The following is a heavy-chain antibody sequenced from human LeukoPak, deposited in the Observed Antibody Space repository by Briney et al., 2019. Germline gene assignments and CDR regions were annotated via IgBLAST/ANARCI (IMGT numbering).Heavy chain of an antibody. J-gene: IGHJ4*02. CDR3: ARAKGIAVADL. Sequence: GGSLRLSCAAPGFTFSNFQMPWVRQAPGKGLEWVSSISGSSSYIYYVDSVQGRFTISRDNAKNSLYLQLNSPRAEDAALYYCARAKGIAVADLWGQGTLVTVSS. CDR1: GFTFSNFQ. V-gene: IGHV3-21*01. CDR2: ISGSSSYI. D-gene: IGHD6-19*01.